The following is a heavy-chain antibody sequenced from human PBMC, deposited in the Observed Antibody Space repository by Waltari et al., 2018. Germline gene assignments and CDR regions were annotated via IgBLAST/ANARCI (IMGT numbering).Heavy chain of an antibody. D-gene: IGHD2-2*01. J-gene: IGHJ4*02. CDR1: GGSISSHY. CDR3: ARYCSTTSCNGEHKKSFDY. CDR2: IYYNGNT. Sequence: QVQLQESGPGLVKPSETLSLTCTVSGGSISSHYWNWIRQPPGKGLEWIGYIYYNGNTNYNPPLNSRVTISVDTAKNQCSLKLSSVTAADTAVYYCARYCSTTSCNGEHKKSFDYWGQGTLVTVSS. V-gene: IGHV4-59*11.